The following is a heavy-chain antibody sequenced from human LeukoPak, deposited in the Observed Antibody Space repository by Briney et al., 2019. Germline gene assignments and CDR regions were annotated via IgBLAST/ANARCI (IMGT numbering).Heavy chain of an antibody. V-gene: IGHV1-18*01. D-gene: IGHD6-19*01. CDR3: ARDGSSGWYGFSATSFDY. CDR2: ISAYNGNT. CDR1: GYTFTSYG. Sequence: VASVKVSCKASGYTFTSYGISWVRQAPGQGLEWMGWISAYNGNTNYAQKLRGRVTMTTVTSTSTAYMELRSLRSDDTAVYYCARDGSSGWYGFSATSFDYWGQGTLVTVSS. J-gene: IGHJ4*02.